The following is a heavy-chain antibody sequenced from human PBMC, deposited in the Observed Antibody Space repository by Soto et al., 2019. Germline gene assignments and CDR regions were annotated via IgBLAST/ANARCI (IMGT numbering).Heavy chain of an antibody. J-gene: IGHJ6*03. CDR2: MNPNSGNT. V-gene: IGHV1-8*01. Sequence: QVQLVQSGAEVKKPGASVKVSCKASGYTFTSYDINWVRQATGQGLEWMGWMNPNSGNTGYAQKFQGRVTMTRNTSISTAYMELSSLRSEDTAVYYCARGRRCSCGSCYPYYYYYYMDVWGKGTTVTVSS. CDR3: ARGRRCSCGSCYPYYYYYYMDV. D-gene: IGHD2-15*01. CDR1: GYTFTSYD.